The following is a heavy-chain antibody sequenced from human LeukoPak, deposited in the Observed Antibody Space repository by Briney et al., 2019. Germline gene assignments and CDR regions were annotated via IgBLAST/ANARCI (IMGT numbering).Heavy chain of an antibody. V-gene: IGHV1-69*13. CDR3: ARPRGYYDCWRGWFDP. Sequence: ASVKVSCKASGGTFSSYAISWVRQAPGQGLEWMGGIIPIFGTANYAQKFQGRVTITADESTSTAYMELSSLRSEDTAVYYCARPRGYYDCWRGWFDPWGQGTLVTVSS. J-gene: IGHJ5*02. CDR1: GGTFSSYA. CDR2: IIPIFGTA. D-gene: IGHD3-3*01.